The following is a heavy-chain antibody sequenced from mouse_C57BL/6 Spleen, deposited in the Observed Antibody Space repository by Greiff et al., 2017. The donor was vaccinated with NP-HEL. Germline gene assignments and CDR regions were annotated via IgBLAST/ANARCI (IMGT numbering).Heavy chain of an antibody. Sequence: QVQLKESGPELVKPGASVKISCKASGYAFSSSWMNWVKQRPGKGLEWIGRIYPGDGDTNYNGKFKGKATLTADKSSSTAYMQLSSLTSEDSAVYFCAREDSNYSYYFDYWGQGTTLTVSS. CDR3: AREDSNYSYYFDY. V-gene: IGHV1-82*01. D-gene: IGHD2-5*01. J-gene: IGHJ2*01. CDR1: GYAFSSSW. CDR2: IYPGDGDT.